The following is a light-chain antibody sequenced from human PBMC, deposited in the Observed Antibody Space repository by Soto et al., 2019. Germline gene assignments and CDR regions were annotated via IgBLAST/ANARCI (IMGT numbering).Light chain of an antibody. Sequence: AIQMTQSPSSLSASVGDRVTITCRASQDIGIELAWYQQKAGKAPKLLIYGASSLQSGVPSRFSGGGSGTYFTLTISSLQPEDFATYYCLQDYFYPRTFGQGTKVEIK. V-gene: IGKV1-6*01. CDR2: GAS. CDR1: QDIGIE. CDR3: LQDYFYPRT. J-gene: IGKJ1*01.